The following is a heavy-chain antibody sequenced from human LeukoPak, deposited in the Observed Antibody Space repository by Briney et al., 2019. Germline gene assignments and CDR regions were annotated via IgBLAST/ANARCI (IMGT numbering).Heavy chain of an antibody. CDR2: ISTGSSTI. CDR3: ARDTAFDI. J-gene: IGHJ3*02. CDR1: GFTFSDYG. Sequence: GGSLRLSCAASGFTFSDYGMSWVRQAPGKGLEWVSYISTGSSTIYYADSVKGRFTISRDNAKNSLYLQVNSLRDEDTAVYHCARDTAFDIWGQGTMVTVSS. V-gene: IGHV3-48*02.